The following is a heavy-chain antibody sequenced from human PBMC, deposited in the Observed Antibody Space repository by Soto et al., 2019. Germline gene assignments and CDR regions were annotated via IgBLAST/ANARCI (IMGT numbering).Heavy chain of an antibody. CDR2: IGVRGIT. D-gene: IGHD2-15*01. Sequence: EVQLLESGGGLVQPGGSLRLSCAASGLSFSTYDISFNWVRQAPGKGLEWVSGIGVRGITYYADSVKGWFTISRDNSKNTVYLQTNSLSAEDTATYYCYCIRGREADQFEYWGQGTLVTVSS. J-gene: IGHJ4*02. V-gene: IGHV3-23*01. CDR3: YCIRGREADQFEY. CDR1: GLSFSTYD.